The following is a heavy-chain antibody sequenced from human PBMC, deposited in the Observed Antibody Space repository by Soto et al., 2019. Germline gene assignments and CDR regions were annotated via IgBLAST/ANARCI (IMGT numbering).Heavy chain of an antibody. V-gene: IGHV4-34*01. J-gene: IGHJ4*02. CDR3: ARVGCSSTSCYSSY. CDR1: GGSFSGYY. Sequence: SETLSLTCAVYGGSFSGYYWSWIRQPPGKGLERIGEINHSGSTNYNPSLKSRVTISVDTSKNQFSLKLSSVTAADTAVYYCARVGCSSTSCYSSYWGQGTLVTVSS. D-gene: IGHD2-2*01. CDR2: INHSGST.